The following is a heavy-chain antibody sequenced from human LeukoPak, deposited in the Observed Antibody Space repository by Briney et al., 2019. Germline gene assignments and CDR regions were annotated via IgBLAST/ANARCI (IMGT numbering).Heavy chain of an antibody. CDR2: ISGSGGST. CDR1: GFTFSSYA. V-gene: IGHV3-23*01. Sequence: GGSLRLSCAASGFTFSSYAMSWVRQAPGKGLEWVSAISGSGGSTYYADSVKGRFTISRDNSKNTLYLQMNSLRAEDTAVYYCARRGYSYGYGYYYYYMDVWGKGTTVTVSS. CDR3: ARRGYSYGYGYYYYYMDV. J-gene: IGHJ6*03. D-gene: IGHD5-18*01.